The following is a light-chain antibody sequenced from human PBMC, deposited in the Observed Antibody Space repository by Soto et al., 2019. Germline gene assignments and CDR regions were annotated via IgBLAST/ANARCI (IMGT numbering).Light chain of an antibody. CDR1: QSVLYSSNNRSY. Sequence: DIVMTQSPDSLAVSLGERATINCKSSQSVLYSSNNRSYLAWYQQKPGQPPKLLIYWASTRESGVPDRFSGSGSEQDFTLAISSLQAEDVAVYYCQQYYSTPPTFGQGTKVEIK. V-gene: IGKV4-1*01. CDR3: QQYYSTPPT. CDR2: WAS. J-gene: IGKJ1*01.